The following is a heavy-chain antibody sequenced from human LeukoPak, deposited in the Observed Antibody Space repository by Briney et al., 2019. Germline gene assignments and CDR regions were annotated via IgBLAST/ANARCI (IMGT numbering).Heavy chain of an antibody. V-gene: IGHV1-46*01. CDR2: IKPSGDHT. Sequence: GASVKISCKTSGYTFTSYNLHWVRQAPGQRLEWMGIIKPSGDHTNYAQKFQGRVTMTRDTSTSTVYMELSSPRSEDTAVYYCARGGPIRSQFDSFDYWGQGTLVTVSS. D-gene: IGHD2-21*01. J-gene: IGHJ4*02. CDR3: ARGGPIRSQFDSFDY. CDR1: GYTFTSYN.